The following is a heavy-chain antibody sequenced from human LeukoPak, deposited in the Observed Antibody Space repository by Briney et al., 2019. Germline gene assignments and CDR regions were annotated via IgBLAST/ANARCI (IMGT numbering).Heavy chain of an antibody. J-gene: IGHJ4*02. CDR3: ARYMEEGFDGYFDY. CDR2: FSAYKGNT. Sequence: ASVKMSSKASGYTSCSYIISSVRQGPRQKLEWMGWFSAYKGNTKYAQKLQVRVTMTADTSTSTAYMELRSLRSDDTAVYYCARYMEEGFDGYFDYWGQGTLVTVSS. D-gene: IGHD3-9*01. CDR1: GYTSCSYI. V-gene: IGHV1-18*04.